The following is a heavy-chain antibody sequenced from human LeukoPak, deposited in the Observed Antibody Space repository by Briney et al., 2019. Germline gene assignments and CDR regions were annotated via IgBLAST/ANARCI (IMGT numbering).Heavy chain of an antibody. CDR2: INRNGGHT. CDR1: GFAFDRYT. V-gene: IGHV3-43*01. Sequence: PGGSLRLSCAASGFAFDRYTMHWVRQTAGRGLEWVSFINRNGGHTSYADSVKGRFTISRDNRRNSLYPQMNSLRTEDTALYYCAKEKNCGRDCYFFDSWGQGALVTVSS. D-gene: IGHD2-21*02. J-gene: IGHJ4*02. CDR3: AKEKNCGRDCYFFDS.